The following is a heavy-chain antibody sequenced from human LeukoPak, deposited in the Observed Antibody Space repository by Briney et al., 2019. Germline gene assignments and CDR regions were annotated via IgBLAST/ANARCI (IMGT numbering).Heavy chain of an antibody. J-gene: IGHJ4*02. CDR3: VHRPPTGGYYFDY. V-gene: IGHV2-5*01. CDR2: LSSNDDK. D-gene: IGHD7-27*01. CDR1: GFSLSISAVA. Sequence: EAGPTLVPPPPTLTLTCSFSGFSLSISAVAVGWIGQPPGNALEWLALLSSNDDKRYSPSLNGRLTITKGTSRNQVVLTRANVDFVDTATYYCVHRPPTGGYYFDYWGQGTLVTVSS.